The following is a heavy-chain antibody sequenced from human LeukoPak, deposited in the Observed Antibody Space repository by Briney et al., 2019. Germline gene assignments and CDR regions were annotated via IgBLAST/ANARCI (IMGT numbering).Heavy chain of an antibody. V-gene: IGHV5-51*01. CDR3: ARQRRLLWFGELVDFDY. D-gene: IGHD3-10*01. CDR1: GYSFTSYW. CDR2: IYPGDSDT. Sequence: GESLKISCKGSGYSFTSYWIGWVRQMPGKGLEWMGIIYPGDSDTRYSPSFQGQVTISADKSTSTAYLQWSSLKASDTAMYYCARQRRLLWFGELVDFDYWGQGTLVTVSS. J-gene: IGHJ4*02.